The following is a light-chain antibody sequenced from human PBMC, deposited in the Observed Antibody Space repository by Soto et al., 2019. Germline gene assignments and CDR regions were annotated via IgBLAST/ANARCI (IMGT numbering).Light chain of an antibody. J-gene: IGKJ1*01. CDR3: LQDYNYPPT. CDR2: AAS. V-gene: IGKV1-6*01. Sequence: AIQMTQSPSSLSASLGDRVTITCRASQGIRNDLGWYQQKPGKAPKLLIYAASSLQSGVPSRFSGSGSGTDFTLTISSLHPEDFATYYCLQDYNYPPTFGQGTKVEIK. CDR1: QGIRND.